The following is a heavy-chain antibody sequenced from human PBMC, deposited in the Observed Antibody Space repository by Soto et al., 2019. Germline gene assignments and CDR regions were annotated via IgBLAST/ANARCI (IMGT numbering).Heavy chain of an antibody. Sequence: EVQLMESGGGLVKPGGSLRLSCAASGFTFSSYTMIWVRQAPGKGLEWVSSISSSSSYIYYADSVKGRFTISRDNAKNSLYLQMNSLRAEDTAVYYCARFGYTMEAHWGQGTLVTVSS. CDR1: GFTFSSYT. V-gene: IGHV3-21*01. D-gene: IGHD5-12*01. CDR3: ARFGYTMEAH. CDR2: ISSSSSYI. J-gene: IGHJ4*02.